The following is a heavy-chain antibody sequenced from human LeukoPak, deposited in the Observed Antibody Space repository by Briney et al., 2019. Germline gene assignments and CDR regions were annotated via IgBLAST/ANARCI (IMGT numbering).Heavy chain of an antibody. CDR1: GGSFSGYY. D-gene: IGHD1-26*01. V-gene: IGHV4-34*01. CDR3: ASNSGSYLIRAYYFDY. CDR2: INHSGST. Sequence: SETLSLTCAVYGGSFSGYYWSWIRQPPGKGLEWIGEINHSGSTNYNPSLKSRVTISVDTSKNQFSLKLSSVTAADTAVYYCASNSGSYLIRAYYFDYWGQGTLVTVSS. J-gene: IGHJ4*02.